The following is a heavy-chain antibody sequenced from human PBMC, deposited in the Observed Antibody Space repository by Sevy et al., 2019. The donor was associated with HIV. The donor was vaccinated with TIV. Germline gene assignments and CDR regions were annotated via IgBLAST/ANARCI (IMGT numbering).Heavy chain of an antibody. CDR1: GYSFTSYW. J-gene: IGHJ3*02. CDR2: IYPGDSDT. V-gene: IGHV5-51*07. Sequence: GESLKISCKGSGYSFTSYWIGWVHQMPGKGLEWMGIIYPGDSDTRYSPSFQGQVTISADKSISTAYLQWSSLKASDTAMYYCARRDSSWYDAFDIWGQGTMVTVSS. D-gene: IGHD6-13*01. CDR3: ARRDSSWYDAFDI.